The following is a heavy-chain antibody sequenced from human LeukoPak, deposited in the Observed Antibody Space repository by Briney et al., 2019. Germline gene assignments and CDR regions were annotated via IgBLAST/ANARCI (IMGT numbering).Heavy chain of an antibody. CDR2: MNQFGTEI. CDR1: KFTLSDYY. CDR3: ARGTYYYEF. J-gene: IGHJ4*02. V-gene: IGHV3-7*04. Sequence: GSLRLSCAASKFTLSDYYMTWARQAPGKGPEWVAYMNQFGTEIKYLDSVKGRFTISRDNAKNSLYLWMTSLTADDTAVYYCARGTYYYEFWGQGTLVIVSS. D-gene: IGHD3/OR15-3a*01.